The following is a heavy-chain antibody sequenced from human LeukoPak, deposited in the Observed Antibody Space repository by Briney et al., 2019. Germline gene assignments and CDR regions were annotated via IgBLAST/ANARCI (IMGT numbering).Heavy chain of an antibody. CDR2: IYTSGST. Sequence: SETLSLTCTVSGGSISSYFWSWIRQPAGKGLEWIGRIYTSGSTNYNPSLKSRVTISADKSTKQFSLKLSSVTAADTAVYYCARDRFGDLNYFDYWGQGTLVTVS. D-gene: IGHD3-3*01. J-gene: IGHJ4*02. CDR1: GGSISSYF. V-gene: IGHV4-4*07. CDR3: ARDRFGDLNYFDY.